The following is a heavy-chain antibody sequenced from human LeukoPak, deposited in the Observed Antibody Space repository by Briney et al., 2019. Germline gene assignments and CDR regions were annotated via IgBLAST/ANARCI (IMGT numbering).Heavy chain of an antibody. V-gene: IGHV3-74*01. J-gene: IGHJ4*02. CDR3: ARVHGDGYNSRYFDY. CDR2: INSDGSRI. CDR1: GFTFSSYW. Sequence: GGSRRLSCAASGFTFSSYWMHWVRQAPGKGLVWVSRINSDGSRINYADSVKGRFTISRDNAKNTLYLQMNSLRAEDTAVYYCARVHGDGYNSRYFDYWGQGTLVTVSS. D-gene: IGHD5-24*01.